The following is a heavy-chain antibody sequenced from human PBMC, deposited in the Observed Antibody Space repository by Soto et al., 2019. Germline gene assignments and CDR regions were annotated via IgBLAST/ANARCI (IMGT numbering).Heavy chain of an antibody. J-gene: IGHJ4*02. Sequence: EVQLLESGGGFVQPGGSLRLSCAASGFTFTIYAMRWVRQAPGKGLEWVSSISVSGDRTFYADSVKGRFTISRDNSRNTLHLQMNSLSAEDTDVYYCANGGDSIGRNKPLDYWGQGTLVTVSS. CDR1: GFTFTIYA. V-gene: IGHV3-23*01. CDR3: ANGGDSIGRNKPLDY. D-gene: IGHD3-22*01. CDR2: ISVSGDRT.